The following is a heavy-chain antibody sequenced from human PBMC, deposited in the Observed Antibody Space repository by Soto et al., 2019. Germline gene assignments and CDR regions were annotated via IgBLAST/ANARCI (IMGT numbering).Heavy chain of an antibody. J-gene: IGHJ4*02. CDR1: GYAFTTDG. V-gene: IGHV1-18*01. D-gene: IGHD1-1*01. CDR3: ARGRYGDY. CDR2: ISSHNGNT. Sequence: QVHLVQSGAEVKKPGASVKVSCKGSGYAFTTDGITWVRQAPGQGLEWMGWISSHNGNTNYAQKLQGRVTVTRDTSTSTAYMELRSLRSDDTAVYYGARGRYGDYWGQGALVTVSS.